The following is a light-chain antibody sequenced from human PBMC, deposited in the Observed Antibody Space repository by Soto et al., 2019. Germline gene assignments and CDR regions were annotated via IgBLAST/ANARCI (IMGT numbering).Light chain of an antibody. CDR2: VEGSGSN. CDR1: SGHSSYI. V-gene: IGLV4-60*02. Sequence: QSVLTQSSSASASLGSSVKVTCTLSSGHSSYIIAWHQQQPGKAPRYLMKVEGSGSNDKGSAVPDRFSGSSSGADRYLTISNLQFEDEADYYCETWDSNTVVFGGGTKLTVL. J-gene: IGLJ2*01. CDR3: ETWDSNTVV.